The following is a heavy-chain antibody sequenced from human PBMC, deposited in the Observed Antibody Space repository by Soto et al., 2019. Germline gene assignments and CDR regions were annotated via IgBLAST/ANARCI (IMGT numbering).Heavy chain of an antibody. Sequence: QLHLQESGPGLVEPSETLSLTCAVSGGSITSTSYYWGWIRQPPGEGLEWIGSIDYRGNIYYNLSHKSRVTLSVDPSKNQFSHNLNSMTPADPSVYHCARVAALVGAARYWYFDLWGRGTRVSV. J-gene: IGHJ2*01. CDR2: IDYRGNI. D-gene: IGHD2-15*01. CDR1: GGSITSTSYY. V-gene: IGHV4-39*01. CDR3: ARVAALVGAARYWYFDL.